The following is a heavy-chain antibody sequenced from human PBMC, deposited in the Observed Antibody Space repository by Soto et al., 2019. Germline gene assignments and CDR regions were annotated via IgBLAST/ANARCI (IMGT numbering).Heavy chain of an antibody. D-gene: IGHD6-13*01. Sequence: PSETLSLTCTVSGGSISSSSYYWGWIRQPPGKGLEWIGSIYYSGSTYYNPSLKSRVTISADTSKNQFSLKLSSVTAADTAVYYCASQRSSIAAAAFDYWGQGTLVTVSS. J-gene: IGHJ4*02. CDR2: IYYSGST. CDR1: GGSISSSSYY. V-gene: IGHV4-39*01. CDR3: ASQRSSIAAAAFDY.